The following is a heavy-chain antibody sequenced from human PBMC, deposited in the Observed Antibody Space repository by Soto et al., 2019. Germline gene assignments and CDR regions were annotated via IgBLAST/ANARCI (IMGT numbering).Heavy chain of an antibody. J-gene: IGHJ4*02. D-gene: IGHD1-20*01. CDR2: ITGNSVNI. V-gene: IGHV3-48*02. Sequence: PGGSLRLSCAASGFAFSEAGMNWVRQAPGKGLDWLAYITGNSVNIYYADSVKGRFTISRDNAKNSLYLQMNSLRDEDTAIYYCARDWYTEFDLWGQGTMVTVYS. CDR1: GFAFSEAG. CDR3: ARDWYTEFDL.